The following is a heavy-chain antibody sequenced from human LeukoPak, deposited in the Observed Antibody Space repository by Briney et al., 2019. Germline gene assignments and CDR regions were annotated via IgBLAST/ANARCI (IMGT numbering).Heavy chain of an antibody. CDR1: GFTFNNYA. CDR3: AKDSLGYCSGGSCYSAGNWFDP. J-gene: IGHJ5*02. CDR2: ISGSGGST. Sequence: PGGSLRLSCAASGFTFNNYAMTWVRQAPGRGLEWVSTISGSGGSTYYADSVKGRFTISRDDSKNTLYLQMNSLRAEDTAVYYCAKDSLGYCSGGSCYSAGNWFDPWGQGTLVTVSS. D-gene: IGHD2-15*01. V-gene: IGHV3-23*01.